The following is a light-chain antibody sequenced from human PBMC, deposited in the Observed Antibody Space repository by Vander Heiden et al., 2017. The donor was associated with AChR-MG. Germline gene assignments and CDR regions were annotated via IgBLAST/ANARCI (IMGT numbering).Light chain of an antibody. CDR3: QQDDSTPHT. Sequence: DIVMTQSPDSLAVSLSERATINNKNYLAWYQQKPGQPPKLLIYWASTRESGVPDRFSGSGSGTDFTLTISSLQAEDVAVYYCQQDDSTPHTFGQGTKLDIK. J-gene: IGKJ2*01. CDR1: NKNY. CDR2: WAS. V-gene: IGKV4-1*01.